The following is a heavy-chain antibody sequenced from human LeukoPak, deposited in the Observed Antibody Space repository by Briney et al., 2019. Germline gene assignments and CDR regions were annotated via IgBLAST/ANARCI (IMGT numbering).Heavy chain of an antibody. Sequence: PGRSLRLSCAASGFTFSSYAMHWVRQAPGKRLEWVAVISYDGSNKYYADSVKGRFTISRDNSKNTLYLQMNSLRAEDTAVYYCARGKTDTAMVVDYWGQGTLVTVSS. CDR2: ISYDGSNK. J-gene: IGHJ4*02. CDR3: ARGKTDTAMVVDY. V-gene: IGHV3-30-3*01. CDR1: GFTFSSYA. D-gene: IGHD5-18*01.